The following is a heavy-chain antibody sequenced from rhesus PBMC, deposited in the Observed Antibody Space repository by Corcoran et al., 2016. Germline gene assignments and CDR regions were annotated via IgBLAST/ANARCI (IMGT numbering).Heavy chain of an antibody. D-gene: IGHD5-24*01. J-gene: IGHJ4*01. V-gene: IGHV4-122*02. CDR3: ARDQTGYSTFDY. Sequence: QVQLQESGPGVVKPSETLSLTCAVSGGSISSSYYYWSWLRQAPGKGLEWIGYSSYSGSTSYNPSLKSRVTSSRDTSKNQFSLKLSSVTAADTAVYYCARDQTGYSTFDYWGQGVLVTVSS. CDR2: SSYSGST. CDR1: GGSISSSYYY.